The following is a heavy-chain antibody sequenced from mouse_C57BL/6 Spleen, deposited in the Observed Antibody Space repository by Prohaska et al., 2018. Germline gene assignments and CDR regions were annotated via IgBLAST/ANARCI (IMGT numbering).Heavy chain of an antibody. CDR3: ARGSSGYPFDY. Sequence: SVKISCKASGYTFTDYYMNWVKQSHGKSLEWIGDINPNNGGTSYNQKFKGKATLTVDKSSSTAYMELRSLTSEDSAVYYCARGSSGYPFDYWGQGTTLTVSS. D-gene: IGHD3-2*02. CDR1: GYTFTDYY. V-gene: IGHV1-26*01. CDR2: INPNNGGT. J-gene: IGHJ2*01.